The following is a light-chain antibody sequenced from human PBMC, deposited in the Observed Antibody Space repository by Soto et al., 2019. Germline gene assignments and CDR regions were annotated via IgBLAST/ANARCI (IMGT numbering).Light chain of an antibody. CDR1: SSDVGGYNY. Sequence: QSALTQPASVSGSPGQSITISCTGTSSDVGGYNYVSWYQQHPGKAPKRMIYDVSNRPSGVSNRFSGSKSGTTASLTISGVQAEDEADYYCRSYTSSSTLVFGGGTKLTVL. J-gene: IGLJ2*01. CDR3: RSYTSSSTLV. CDR2: DVS. V-gene: IGLV2-14*01.